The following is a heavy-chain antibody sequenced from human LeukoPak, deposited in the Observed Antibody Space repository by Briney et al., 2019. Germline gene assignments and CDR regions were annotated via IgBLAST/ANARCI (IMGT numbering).Heavy chain of an antibody. V-gene: IGHV3-23*01. CDR2: ISGGDGAAYYADGTP. CDR3: AKGGPAAGRAYDF. J-gene: IGHJ4*02. Sequence: GGSLRLSCAASGFILSDYAMSWVRQAPGKGLEWVSAISGGDGAAYYADGTPYYADSVKGRFTISRDNSKNTLYLQMNSLRAEDTAVYFCAKGGPAAGRAYDFWGQRTLVTVSS. D-gene: IGHD6-13*01. CDR1: GFILSDYA.